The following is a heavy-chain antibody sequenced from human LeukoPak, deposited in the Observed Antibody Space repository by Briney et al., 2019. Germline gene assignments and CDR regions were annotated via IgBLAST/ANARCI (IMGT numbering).Heavy chain of an antibody. J-gene: IGHJ5*02. CDR2: IYYSGRT. CDR1: KGSISSGGYY. D-gene: IGHD3-22*01. Sequence: SETLSLTCSVSKGSISSGGYYWSWIRQHPGKGLEWIGYIYYSGRTYSNPSLKSRVTISGGTSKNQFSLKLSSVTAADTAVYYCARGEGYYYDRSGYPNWFDPWGQGTLVTVSS. V-gene: IGHV4-31*03. CDR3: ARGEGYYYDRSGYPNWFDP.